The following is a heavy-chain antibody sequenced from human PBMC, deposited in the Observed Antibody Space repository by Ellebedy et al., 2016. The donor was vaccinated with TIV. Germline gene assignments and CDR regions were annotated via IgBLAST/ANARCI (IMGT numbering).Heavy chain of an antibody. J-gene: IGHJ3*02. Sequence: AASVKVSCKASGYTFTSYCISWVRQAPGQGLEWMGWISAYNGNTNYAQKLQGRVTMTTDTSTSTAYMELSSLRSEDTAVYYCASSGLFAFDIWGQGTMVTVSS. CDR3: ASSGLFAFDI. V-gene: IGHV1-18*01. CDR1: GYTFTSYC. CDR2: ISAYNGNT. D-gene: IGHD3-22*01.